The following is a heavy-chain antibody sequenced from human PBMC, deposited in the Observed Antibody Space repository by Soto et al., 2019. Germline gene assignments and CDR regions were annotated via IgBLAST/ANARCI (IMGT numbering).Heavy chain of an antibody. J-gene: IGHJ4*02. CDR2: ISAYNGNT. CDR3: ARACEQVYDYVWGSYRPTAFDY. D-gene: IGHD3-16*02. CDR1: GYTFTSYG. V-gene: IGHV1-18*01. Sequence: GASVKVSCKASGYTFTSYGISWVRQAPGQGLEWMGWISAYNGNTNYAQKLQGRVTMTTDTSTSTAYMELRSLRSDDTAVYYCARACEQVYDYVWGSYRPTAFDYWGQGTLVTVS.